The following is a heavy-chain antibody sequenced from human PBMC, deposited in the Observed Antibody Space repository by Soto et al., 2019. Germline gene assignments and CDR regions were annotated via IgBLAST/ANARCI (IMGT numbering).Heavy chain of an antibody. CDR2: IIPIFGTA. Sequence: VASVKVSCKASGGTFSSYAISWVRQAPGQGLEWMGGIIPIFGTANYAQKFQGRVTITADESTSTAYMELSSLRSEDTAVYYCARDRPEWLLTSTSYMDVWGQGTTVTVSS. J-gene: IGHJ6*02. CDR1: GGTFSSYA. CDR3: ARDRPEWLLTSTSYMDV. D-gene: IGHD3-3*01. V-gene: IGHV1-69*13.